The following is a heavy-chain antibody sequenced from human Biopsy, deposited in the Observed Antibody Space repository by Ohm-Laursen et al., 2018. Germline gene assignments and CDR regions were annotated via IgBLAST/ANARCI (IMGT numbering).Heavy chain of an antibody. J-gene: IGHJ3*01. CDR3: ARLYRLDDYWNDDPPDAFDV. D-gene: IGHD3-3*01. CDR1: GASFSGDY. V-gene: IGHV4-59*01. CDR2: ISEGGST. Sequence: TLSLTWTVSGASFSGDYWSWIRQSPGRGLEWIGSISEGGSTYYNPSLRGRVTISVDASKNQFSLKLSSVTAADTAVFFCARLYRLDDYWNDDPPDAFDVWAQGTMVTVSS.